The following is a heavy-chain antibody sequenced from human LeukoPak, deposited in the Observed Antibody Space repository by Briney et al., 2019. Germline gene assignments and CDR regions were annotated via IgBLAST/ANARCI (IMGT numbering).Heavy chain of an antibody. Sequence: ASVKVSCKASGYTFTSYGISWVRQAPGQGLEWMGWINPNSGGTNYAQKFQGWVTMTRDTSISTAYMELSRLRSDDTAVYYCAREGITGTTAFDIWGQGTMVTVSS. J-gene: IGHJ3*02. CDR3: AREGITGTTAFDI. V-gene: IGHV1-2*04. CDR1: GYTFTSYG. CDR2: INPNSGGT. D-gene: IGHD1-7*01.